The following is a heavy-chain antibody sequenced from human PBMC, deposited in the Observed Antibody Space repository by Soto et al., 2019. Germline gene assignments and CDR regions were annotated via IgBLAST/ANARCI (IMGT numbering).Heavy chain of an antibody. CDR2: INAGNGNT. Sequence: ASVKVSCKASGYTSTSYAMHWVRQAPGQRLEWMGWINAGNGNTKYSQKFQGRVTITRDTSASTAYMELSSLRSEDTAVYYCARGSIAVAGTNYYYMDVWGKGTTVTVSS. V-gene: IGHV1-3*01. J-gene: IGHJ6*03. CDR3: ARGSIAVAGTNYYYMDV. CDR1: GYTSTSYA. D-gene: IGHD6-19*01.